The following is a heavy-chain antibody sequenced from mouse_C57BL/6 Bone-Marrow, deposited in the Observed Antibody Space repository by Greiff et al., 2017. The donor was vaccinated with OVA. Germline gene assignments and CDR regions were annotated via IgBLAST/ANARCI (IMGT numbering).Heavy chain of an antibody. J-gene: IGHJ3*01. CDR2: IDPSDSET. Sequence: QVQLQQPGAELVRPGSSVKLSCKASGYTFTSYWLHWVKQRPIQGLEWIGNIDPSDSETHYNQKFKDKATLTVDKSSSTAYMQLSSLTSEDSAVYYCARPYYSNYVWFAYWGQGTLVTVSA. V-gene: IGHV1-52*01. CDR1: GYTFTSYW. CDR3: ARPYYSNYVWFAY. D-gene: IGHD2-5*01.